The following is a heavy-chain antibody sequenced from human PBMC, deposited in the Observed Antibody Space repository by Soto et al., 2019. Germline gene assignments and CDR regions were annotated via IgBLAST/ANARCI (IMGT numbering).Heavy chain of an antibody. V-gene: IGHV3-23*01. Sequence: GGSLRLSCAASGFTFNSYGMHWDRQAPGKGLEWVSAISGSGGSTYYADSVKGRFTISRDNSKNTLYLQMNSLRAEDAAVYYCAKDRSLYNWFDPWGQGTLVTVSS. CDR3: AKDRSLYNWFDP. CDR1: GFTFNSYG. CDR2: ISGSGGST. J-gene: IGHJ5*02.